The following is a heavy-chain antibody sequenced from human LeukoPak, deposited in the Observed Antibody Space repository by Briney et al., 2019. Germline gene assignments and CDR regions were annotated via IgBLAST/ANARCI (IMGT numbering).Heavy chain of an antibody. Sequence: HAGGSLRLSCAASGFTFDDYAMHWVRPAPGRGLEWGSGISWNSGSIGYADSVKGRFTISRDNAKNSLYLQMNSLRAEDTALYYCAKEGGGCSSTSCYTTYFDYWGQGTLVTVSS. V-gene: IGHV3-9*01. D-gene: IGHD2-2*02. CDR3: AKEGGGCSSTSCYTTYFDY. CDR1: GFTFDDYA. CDR2: ISWNSGSI. J-gene: IGHJ4*02.